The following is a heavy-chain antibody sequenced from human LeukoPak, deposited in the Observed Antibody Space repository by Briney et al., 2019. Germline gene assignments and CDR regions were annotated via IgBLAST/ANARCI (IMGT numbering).Heavy chain of an antibody. J-gene: IGHJ4*02. V-gene: IGHV4-38-2*02. CDR2: IYHSGLT. CDR3: ASNLYGSGNYFAY. D-gene: IGHD3-10*01. CDR1: GYSISSGYY. Sequence: NPSETLSLTCTVSGYSISSGYYWGWIRQPPGKGLEWIAIIYHSGLTYFNPSLKSRVTISVDTSKNQFFLYLTSVTAADTAVYYCASNLYGSGNYFAYWGQGTLVTVS.